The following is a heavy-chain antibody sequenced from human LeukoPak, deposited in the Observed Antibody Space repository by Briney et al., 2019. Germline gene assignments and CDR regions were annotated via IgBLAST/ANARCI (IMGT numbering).Heavy chain of an antibody. CDR2: ISAYNANT. Sequence: ASVEVSCKASGYTFTSYGISWVRQAPGQGLEWRGWISAYNANTNYAQKLQGRVTMTTDTSTSTAYMELRSLRSDDTAVYYCARSGCSSTSCSLWFDPWGQGTLVTVSS. CDR1: GYTFTSYG. D-gene: IGHD2-2*01. J-gene: IGHJ5*02. CDR3: ARSGCSSTSCSLWFDP. V-gene: IGHV1-18*01.